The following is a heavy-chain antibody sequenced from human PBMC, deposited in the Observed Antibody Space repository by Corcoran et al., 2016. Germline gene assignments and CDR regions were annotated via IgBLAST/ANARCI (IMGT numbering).Heavy chain of an antibody. CDR1: GFSLSNARMG. CDR2: IFSNDEK. D-gene: IGHD5-12*01. Sequence: QVTLKESGPVLVKPTETLTLTCTVSGFSLSNARMGVSWIRQPPGKALEWLTHIFSNDEKSYSTSLKSRLTISKDTSKSHVVLTMTNMDPVDTATYYCVRARWLPNWGPFDIWGQGTMVTVSS. V-gene: IGHV2-26*01. J-gene: IGHJ3*02. CDR3: VRARWLPNWGPFDI.